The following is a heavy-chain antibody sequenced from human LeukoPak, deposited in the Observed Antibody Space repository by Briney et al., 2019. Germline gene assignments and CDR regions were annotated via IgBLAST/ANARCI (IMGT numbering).Heavy chain of an antibody. CDR3: ARGTSASWNYFHY. V-gene: IGHV4-4*07. J-gene: IGHJ4*02. Sequence: SETLSLTCTVSGGSLGDFYWSWIRQPAGEGLEWVGRIYTSGSTTYNPSLKSRVTMSVDTSKSQFSLKVSSVTAADTAVYYCARGTSASWNYFHYWGQGTLVTVSS. CDR2: IYTSGST. D-gene: IGHD6-13*01. CDR1: GGSLGDFY.